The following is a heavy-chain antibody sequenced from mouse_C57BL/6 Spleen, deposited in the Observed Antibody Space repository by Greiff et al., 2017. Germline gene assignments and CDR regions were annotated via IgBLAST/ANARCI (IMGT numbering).Heavy chain of an antibody. CDR2: IDPNSGGT. J-gene: IGHJ1*03. V-gene: IGHV1-72*01. D-gene: IGHD1-1*01. Sequence: QVQLQQPGAELVKPGASVKLSCKASGYTFTSYWMHWVKQRPGRGLEWIGRIDPNSGGTKYNEKFKSKATLTVDKPSSTAYMQLSSLTSEDSAVYYCARNVITTVVAHWYFDVWGTGTTVTVSS. CDR3: ARNVITTVVAHWYFDV. CDR1: GYTFTSYW.